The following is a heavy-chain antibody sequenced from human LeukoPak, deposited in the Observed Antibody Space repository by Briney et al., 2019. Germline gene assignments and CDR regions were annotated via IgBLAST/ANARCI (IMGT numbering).Heavy chain of an antibody. Sequence: SVKVSCEASGGTFSSYAISWVRQAPGQGLEWMGRIIPILGIANYAQKFQGRVTITADKSTSTAYMELSSLRSEDTAVYYCARDVEMATIGGYWGQGTLVTVSS. CDR1: GGTFSSYA. J-gene: IGHJ4*02. CDR3: ARDVEMATIGGY. D-gene: IGHD5-24*01. CDR2: IIPILGIA. V-gene: IGHV1-69*04.